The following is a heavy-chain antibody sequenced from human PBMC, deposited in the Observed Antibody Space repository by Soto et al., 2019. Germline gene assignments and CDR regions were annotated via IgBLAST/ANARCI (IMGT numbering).Heavy chain of an antibody. CDR2: INPSGGST. Sequence: GASVKVSCKASGYTFTSYYMHWVRQAPGQGLEWMGIINPSGGSTSYAQKFQGRVTMTRDTSTSTVYMELSSLRSEDTAVYYCARPDTAMAYPRAFHYGMDVWGQGTTVTVSS. D-gene: IGHD5-18*01. J-gene: IGHJ6*02. V-gene: IGHV1-46*01. CDR1: GYTFTSYY. CDR3: ARPDTAMAYPRAFHYGMDV.